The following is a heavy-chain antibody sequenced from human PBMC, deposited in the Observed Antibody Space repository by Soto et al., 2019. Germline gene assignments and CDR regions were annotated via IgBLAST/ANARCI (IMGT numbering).Heavy chain of an antibody. D-gene: IGHD3-16*01. V-gene: IGHV1-69*15. Sequence: QVQLVQSGTEVKKPGSSVKVSCKASGVTFSNYAIIWVRQAPGQGLEWMGRIITIFGTTNYAQKLQGRVTLTADESTSTAYMELSSLRSEDTAVYYCVSGDYDTDAFDIWGQGTMITVSS. CDR1: GVTFSNYA. CDR2: IITIFGTT. CDR3: VSGDYDTDAFDI. J-gene: IGHJ3*02.